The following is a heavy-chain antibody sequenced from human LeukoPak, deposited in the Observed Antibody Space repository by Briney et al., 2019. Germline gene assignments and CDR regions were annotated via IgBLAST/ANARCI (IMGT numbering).Heavy chain of an antibody. CDR2: INHSGIT. D-gene: IGHD3-22*01. V-gene: IGHV4-34*01. J-gene: IGHJ4*02. CDR3: ARVQYFDNGGYWNLDY. CDR1: GGSYSDYC. Sequence: SETLSLTCGVYGGSYSDYCWSWIRQSPGKGLEWIGEINHSGITNYNPSLKSRVTISVDTSKNQFSLKLSSVTAADTAVYYCARVQYFDNGGYWNLDYWGQGTLVTVSS.